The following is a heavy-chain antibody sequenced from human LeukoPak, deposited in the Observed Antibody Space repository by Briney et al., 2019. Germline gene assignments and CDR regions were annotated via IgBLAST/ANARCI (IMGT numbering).Heavy chain of an antibody. CDR2: IKQDGSEK. CDR3: ARSCSGGSCYAYNWFDP. Sequence: GGSLRLSCAASGFSFTTYWMSWVRQAPGKGLEWVANIKQDGSEKYYVDSVKGRFTISRDNAKNSLYLEMNSLRAEDTAVYYCARSCSGGSCYAYNWFDPWGQGSLVTVSS. V-gene: IGHV3-7*01. J-gene: IGHJ5*02. CDR1: GFSFTTYW. D-gene: IGHD2-15*01.